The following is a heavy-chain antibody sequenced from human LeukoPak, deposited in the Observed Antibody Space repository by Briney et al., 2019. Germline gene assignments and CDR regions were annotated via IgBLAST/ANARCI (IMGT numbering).Heavy chain of an antibody. D-gene: IGHD3-10*01. V-gene: IGHV3-23*01. CDR3: VTGDPIWFDP. CDR1: GFGFSNYA. CDR2: VTSGGGHI. Sequence: GGSLRLSCAASGFGFSNYAMSWVRQAPGKGLEWVSGVTSGGGHIYYADFVKGRFTISRDDSKNTLFLQMDSLRVEDTAVYYCVTGDPIWFDPWGQGTLVTVSS. J-gene: IGHJ5*02.